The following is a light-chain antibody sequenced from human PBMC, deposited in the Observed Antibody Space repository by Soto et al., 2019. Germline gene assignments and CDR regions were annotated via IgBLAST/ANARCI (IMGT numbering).Light chain of an antibody. J-gene: IGKJ4*01. V-gene: IGKV3-15*01. CDR2: GAS. CDR1: QSVSSSY. CDR3: QQYNNWPPLT. Sequence: ALQSVSSSYLAWYQQKPGQAPRLLIHGASTRATGVPARFSGSGSGTEFTLTISSLQSEDFAVYYCQQYNNWPPLTFGGGTKVDIK.